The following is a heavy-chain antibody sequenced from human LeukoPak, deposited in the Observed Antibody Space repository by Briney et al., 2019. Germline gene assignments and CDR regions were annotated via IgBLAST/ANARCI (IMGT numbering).Heavy chain of an antibody. V-gene: IGHV5-51*01. CDR2: IYPGDSDT. CDR3: ATLVGYGSFFDY. Sequence: GESLKISCNGSGYSFTSYWIGWVRHVPGKGLEYMGIIYPGDSDTRYSPSFQAQVTISADKSISTAYLQWSSLKASDTAMYYCATLVGYGSFFDYWGQGTLVTVSS. D-gene: IGHD3-10*01. CDR1: GYSFTSYW. J-gene: IGHJ4*02.